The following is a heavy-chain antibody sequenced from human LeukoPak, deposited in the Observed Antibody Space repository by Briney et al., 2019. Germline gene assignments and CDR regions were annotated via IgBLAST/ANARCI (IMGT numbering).Heavy chain of an antibody. D-gene: IGHD6-13*01. CDR2: ISGSGGST. Sequence: GGSLRLSCAASGFTFSSYAMHWVRQAPGKGLEWVSAISGSGGSTYYADSVKGRFTISRDNSKNTLYLQMNSLRAEDTAVYYCAKDHRSSWSYYYGMDVWGQGTTVTVSS. V-gene: IGHV3-23*01. CDR3: AKDHRSSWSYYYGMDV. CDR1: GFTFSSYA. J-gene: IGHJ6*02.